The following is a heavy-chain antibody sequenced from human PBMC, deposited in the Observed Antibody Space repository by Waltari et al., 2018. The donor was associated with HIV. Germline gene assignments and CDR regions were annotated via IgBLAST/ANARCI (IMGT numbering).Heavy chain of an antibody. D-gene: IGHD3-22*01. Sequence: QVQLQASGPGLVKPSDTLSLTCPVSGGCIRRYSWCWIRQPPGQGLAWIGYIYYSGSTNYNPSLKSRVTISVDTSKNQFSLKLSSVTAADTAVYYCARDPSSGYFDYWGQGTLVTVSS. CDR1: GGCIRRYS. J-gene: IGHJ4*02. CDR2: IYYSGST. V-gene: IGHV4-59*01. CDR3: ARDPSSGYFDY.